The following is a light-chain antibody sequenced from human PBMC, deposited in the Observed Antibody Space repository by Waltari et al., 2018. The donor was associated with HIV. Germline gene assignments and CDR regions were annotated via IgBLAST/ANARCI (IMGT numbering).Light chain of an antibody. V-gene: IGKV1-39*01. CDR2: LAS. CDR3: QQTYSPPRT. CDR1: QTIDNY. Sequence: DIQMTQSPPSLSPAIGGTITITCRASQTIDNYLNWYQYKPGQGPKLLIYLASTLNTGVPSRFSGGGSGTSFSLPVSGVQAEDLATYFCQQTYSPPRTFGQGTRLE. J-gene: IGKJ5*01.